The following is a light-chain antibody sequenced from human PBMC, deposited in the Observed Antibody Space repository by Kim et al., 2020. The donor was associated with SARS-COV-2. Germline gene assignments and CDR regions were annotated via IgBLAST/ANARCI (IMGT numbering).Light chain of an antibody. V-gene: IGLV1-51*01. Sequence: GQKVTISCSGSSSNIGKKYVSWYQQLPGAAPKLLIYDNNKRPSGIPDRFSGSRSGTSATLGITGLQTGDEADYYCGTWDDSLATGVFGGGTKLTVL. CDR1: SSNIGKKY. CDR2: DNN. J-gene: IGLJ2*01. CDR3: GTWDDSLATGV.